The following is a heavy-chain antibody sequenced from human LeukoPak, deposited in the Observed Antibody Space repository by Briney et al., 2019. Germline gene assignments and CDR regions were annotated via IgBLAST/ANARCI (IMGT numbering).Heavy chain of an antibody. V-gene: IGHV4-61*02. CDR3: ARDLGWNDFFQGYYYYMDV. CDR2: IYTSGST. J-gene: IGHJ6*03. CDR1: GGSISNGSYY. D-gene: IGHD1-1*01. Sequence: PSQNLSLTCTVSGGSISNGSYYWSWIRQPAGKGLEWIGRIYTSGSTNYNPSLKSRVTISVDTSKNQFSLKLSSVTAADTAVYYCARDLGWNDFFQGYYYYMDVWGKGTTVTVSS.